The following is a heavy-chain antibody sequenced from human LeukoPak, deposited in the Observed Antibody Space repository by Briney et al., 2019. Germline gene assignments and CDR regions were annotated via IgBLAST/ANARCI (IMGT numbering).Heavy chain of an antibody. D-gene: IGHD2/OR15-2a*01. Sequence: SETLSLTCTVSGGSISSGGYYWSWIRQHPGKGLEWIGYIYYSGSTYYNPSLKSRVTISVDTSKNQFSLKLSSVTAADTAVYYCARDVSRRPYYYGMDVWGQGTTVTVSS. CDR3: ARDVSRRPYYYGMDV. CDR2: IYYSGST. V-gene: IGHV4-31*03. J-gene: IGHJ6*02. CDR1: GGSISSGGYY.